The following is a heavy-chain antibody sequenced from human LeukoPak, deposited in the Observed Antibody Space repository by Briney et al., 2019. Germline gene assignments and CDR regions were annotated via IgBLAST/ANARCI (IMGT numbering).Heavy chain of an antibody. CDR3: ARRSSWYAERPLDL. J-gene: IGHJ5*02. CDR2: VRGSGHST. D-gene: IGHD6-13*01. CDR1: GFTFSSYA. V-gene: IGHV3-23*01. Sequence: PGGSLRLSCAASGFTFSSYAMSWVRQAPGKGLEWVSTVRGSGHSTFYADSVKGRFTISRDNSKNTLYLQINSLRVEDTALYYCARRSSWYAERPLDLWGQGTLVTVSS.